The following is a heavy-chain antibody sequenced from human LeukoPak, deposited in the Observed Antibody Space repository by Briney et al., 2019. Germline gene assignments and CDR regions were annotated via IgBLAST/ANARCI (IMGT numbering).Heavy chain of an antibody. Sequence: GGSLRLSCAAFGFTFSSYAMKWVRQAPGKGLEWVSVIGGSGDNIHYADSVRGRFTISRDNSKDTLYLQMNSLRAEDTAVYYCANYMQRSPFDYWGQGTLVTVSS. D-gene: IGHD6-25*01. CDR1: GFTFSSYA. J-gene: IGHJ4*02. V-gene: IGHV3-23*01. CDR2: IGGSGDNI. CDR3: ANYMQRSPFDY.